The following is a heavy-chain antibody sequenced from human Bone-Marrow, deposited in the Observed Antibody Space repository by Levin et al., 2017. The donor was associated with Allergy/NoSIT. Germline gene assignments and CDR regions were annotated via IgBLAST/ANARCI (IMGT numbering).Heavy chain of an antibody. CDR1: GGSIPTSD. J-gene: IGHJ4*02. CDR2: FHASGDT. CDR3: AGEQRGGYRFDY. V-gene: IGHV4-59*01. Sequence: SPTLSLPCTVSGGSIPTSDWTWIRQPPGKPLEWIGYFHASGDTTYNPSLKSRVTISVDRSKNQFSLKLTSVTAADTAVYYCAGEQRGGYRFDYWGQGTLVTVSS. D-gene: IGHD5-24*01.